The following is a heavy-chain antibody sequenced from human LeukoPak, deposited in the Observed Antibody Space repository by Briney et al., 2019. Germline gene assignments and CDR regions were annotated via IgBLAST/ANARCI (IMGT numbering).Heavy chain of an antibody. J-gene: IGHJ4*02. V-gene: IGHV3-21*01. Sequence: PGGSLRLSCAASGFTFSSSSMIWVRQAPGKGLEWVSSISRSSTYMYYADSVKGRFTISRDNAKNSLYLQMNSLRAEDTAMYYCARDGGYCYDVYYFDYWGQGTLVTVSS. CDR2: ISRSSTYM. CDR3: ARDGGYCYDVYYFDY. D-gene: IGHD3-22*01. CDR1: GFTFSSSS.